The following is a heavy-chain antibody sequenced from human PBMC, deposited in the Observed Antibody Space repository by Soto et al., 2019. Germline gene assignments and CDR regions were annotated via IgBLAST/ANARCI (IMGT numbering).Heavy chain of an antibody. Sequence: SETLSLTCTVSGGSISSYYWSWIRQPPGKGLEWIGYIYYSGSTNYNPSLKSRVTISVDTSKNQFSLKLSSVTAADTAVYYCARHGVSGYDFWSGYNWFDPWGQGTLVTVSS. CDR1: GGSISSYY. J-gene: IGHJ5*02. CDR3: ARHGVSGYDFWSGYNWFDP. CDR2: IYYSGST. V-gene: IGHV4-59*08. D-gene: IGHD3-3*01.